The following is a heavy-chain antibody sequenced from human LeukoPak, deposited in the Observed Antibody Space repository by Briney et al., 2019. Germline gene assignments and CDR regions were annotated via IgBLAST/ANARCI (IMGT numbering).Heavy chain of an antibody. CDR1: GSRFTSYW. V-gene: IGHV5-10-1*01. Sequence: GESLKISCKGSGSRFTSYWISWARQMPGKGLEWMGRIDHSDSYTNYSPSFQGHVTISADKSISTAYLQWSSLKASDAAMYYCARERIAAAPEGYWGQGALVTVSS. D-gene: IGHD6-13*01. J-gene: IGHJ4*02. CDR3: ARERIAAAPEGY. CDR2: IDHSDSYT.